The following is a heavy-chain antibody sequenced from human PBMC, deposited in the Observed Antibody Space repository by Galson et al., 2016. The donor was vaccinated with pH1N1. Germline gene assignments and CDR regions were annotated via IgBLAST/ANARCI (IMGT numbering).Heavy chain of an antibody. CDR3: ARDHHYYGSGSYEWRFDP. V-gene: IGHV4-31*03. Sequence: TLSLTCTVSGGSISSDFYYWNWIRQHPGKGLEWIGYIHYSGSTHYNPSLKSRVTMSVDTSKNQFSLRLRSVTAADTAIYFCARDHHYYGSGSYEWRFDPWGQGTLVTVSS. CDR2: IHYSGST. D-gene: IGHD3-10*01. J-gene: IGHJ5*02. CDR1: GGSISSDFYY.